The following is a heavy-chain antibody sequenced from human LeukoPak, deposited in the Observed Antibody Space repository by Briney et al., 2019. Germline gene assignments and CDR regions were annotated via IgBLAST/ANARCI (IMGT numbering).Heavy chain of an antibody. CDR3: ARRGQWLTFDY. J-gene: IGHJ4*02. V-gene: IGHV4-39*01. CDR2: IHYSGST. D-gene: IGHD6-19*01. CDR1: GGSISSSSCY. Sequence: SETLSLTCTVSGGSISSSSCYWGWIRQPPGKGLEWIGSIHYSGSTYYNPSLKSRVTISVDTSKNQFSLKLSSVTAADTAVYYCARRGQWLTFDYWGQGTLVTLSS.